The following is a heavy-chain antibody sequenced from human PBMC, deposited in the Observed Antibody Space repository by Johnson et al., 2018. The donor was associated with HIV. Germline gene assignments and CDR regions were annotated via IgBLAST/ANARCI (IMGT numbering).Heavy chain of an antibody. CDR2: ISYDGSNK. J-gene: IGHJ3*02. CDR3: AKSPSQLGSAFDI. D-gene: IGHD2-2*01. V-gene: IGHV3-30*04. CDR1: GFTFSSYA. Sequence: QVQLVESGGGVVQPGRSLRLSCAASGFTFSSYAMHWVRQAPGKGLEWVAVISYDGSNKYYADSVKGRFTISRDNSKNTLYLQINSLRAGDTAVYYCAKSPSQLGSAFDIWGQGTMVTVSS.